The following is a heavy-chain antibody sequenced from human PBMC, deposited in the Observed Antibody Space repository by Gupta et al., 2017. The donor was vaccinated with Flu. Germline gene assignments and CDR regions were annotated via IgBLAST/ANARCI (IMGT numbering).Heavy chain of an antibody. CDR3: ARLAVDTAMVSYYYYGMDV. CDR2: IIPIFGTA. V-gene: IGHV1-69*01. D-gene: IGHD5-18*01. Sequence: QVQLVQSGAEVKKPGSSVKVSCKASGGTFSRYAISWVRQDPGQGLEWMGGIIPIFGTANYAQKFQGRVTITADESTSTAYMELSSLRSEDTAVYYCARLAVDTAMVSYYYYGMDVWGQGTTVTVSS. CDR1: GGTFSRYA. J-gene: IGHJ6*02.